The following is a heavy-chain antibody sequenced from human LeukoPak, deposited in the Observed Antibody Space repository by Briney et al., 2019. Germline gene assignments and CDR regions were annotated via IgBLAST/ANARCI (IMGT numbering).Heavy chain of an antibody. CDR3: ARIPLEVVVPAANHWYFDL. J-gene: IGHJ2*01. D-gene: IGHD2-2*01. V-gene: IGHV1-69*05. CDR2: IIPIFGTA. CDR1: GGTFSSYA. Sequence: SVKVSCKASGGTFSSYAISWVRQAPGQGLEWMGGIIPIFGTANYAQKFQGRVTITTDESTSTAYMELSSLRSEDTAVYYCARIPLEVVVPAANHWYFDLWGRGTLVTVSS.